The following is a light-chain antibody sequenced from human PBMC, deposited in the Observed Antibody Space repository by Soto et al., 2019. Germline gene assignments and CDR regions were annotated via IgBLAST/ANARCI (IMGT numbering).Light chain of an antibody. Sequence: EIVMTQSPATLSVSPGERATLSCRASQSFISNLACYQQKPGPARRLLIYSASTRATSIPARFSGGGSGTDFILTNSRVEPEDFAVYYCQLYDISPHFGQGTRLEI. CDR1: QSFISN. J-gene: IGKJ5*01. CDR3: QLYDISPH. V-gene: IGKV3-15*01. CDR2: SAS.